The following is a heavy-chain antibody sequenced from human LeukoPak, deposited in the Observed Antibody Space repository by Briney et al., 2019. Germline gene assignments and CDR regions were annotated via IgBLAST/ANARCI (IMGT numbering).Heavy chain of an antibody. CDR2: INSRSSTI. V-gene: IGHV3-48*04. CDR1: GSTFSGYT. CDR3: TRRPYSSSWYYFDY. D-gene: IGHD6-13*01. J-gene: IGHJ4*02. Sequence: GGFLRLSCAASGSTFSGYTMNWFRQAPGKGLEWISYINSRSSTIHYADSVKGRFTISRDNAKNSLYLQMSSLRAEDTAVYYCTRRPYSSSWYYFDYWGQGTLVTVSS.